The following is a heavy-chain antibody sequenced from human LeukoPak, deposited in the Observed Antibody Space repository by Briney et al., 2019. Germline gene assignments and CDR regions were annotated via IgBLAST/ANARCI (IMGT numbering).Heavy chain of an antibody. D-gene: IGHD3-22*01. V-gene: IGHV3-30*02. CDR2: IRYDGSNK. J-gene: IGHJ4*02. CDR3: AGETYYYDSSGYFDY. Sequence: GGSLRLSCAASGFTFSSYGMHWVRQAPGKGLEWVAFIRYDGSNKYYADSVKGRFTISRDNSKNTLYLQTNSLRAEDTAVYYCAGETYYYDSSGYFDYWGQGTLVTVSS. CDR1: GFTFSSYG.